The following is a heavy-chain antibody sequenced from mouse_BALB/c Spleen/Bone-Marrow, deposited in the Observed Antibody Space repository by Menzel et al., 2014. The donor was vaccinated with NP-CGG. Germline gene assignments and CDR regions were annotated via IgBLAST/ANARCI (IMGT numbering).Heavy chain of an antibody. D-gene: IGHD1-1*01. CDR2: ILPGSGNT. CDR1: GYTFSSYW. J-gene: IGHJ4*01. V-gene: IGHV1-9*01. CDR3: AREDITTVVEMDY. Sequence: VKLQESGAELMKPGASVKISCKATGYTFSSYWIEWVNQRPGHGLEWIGEILPGSGNTNYNEKFKGKATFTADTSSNTAYMQLSSLTSGDSAVYYCAREDITTVVEMDYWGQGTSVTVSS.